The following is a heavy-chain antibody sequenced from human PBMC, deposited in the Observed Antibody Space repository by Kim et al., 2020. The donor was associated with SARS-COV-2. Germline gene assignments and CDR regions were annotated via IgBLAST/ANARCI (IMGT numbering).Heavy chain of an antibody. V-gene: IGHV4-59*08. J-gene: IGHJ3*02. Sequence: NPSLKTRVTISADTSKKQLSLKLSSVTAADTAVYYCARRGGIGWSDAFDIWGQGTVVTVSS. D-gene: IGHD6-19*01. CDR3: ARRGGIGWSDAFDI.